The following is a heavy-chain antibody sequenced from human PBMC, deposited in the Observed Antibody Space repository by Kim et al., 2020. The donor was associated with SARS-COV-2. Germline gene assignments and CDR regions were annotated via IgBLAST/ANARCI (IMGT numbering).Heavy chain of an antibody. D-gene: IGHD3-3*01. V-gene: IGHV1-69*13. J-gene: IGHJ6*02. CDR1: GGTFSSYA. CDR2: IIPIFGTA. Sequence: SVKVSCKASGGTFSSYAISWVRQAPGQGLEWMGGIIPIFGTANYAQKFQGRVTITADESTSTAYMELSSLRSEDTAVYYCARVQLLEWLPGRYYYGMDVWGQGTTVTVSS. CDR3: ARVQLLEWLPGRYYYGMDV.